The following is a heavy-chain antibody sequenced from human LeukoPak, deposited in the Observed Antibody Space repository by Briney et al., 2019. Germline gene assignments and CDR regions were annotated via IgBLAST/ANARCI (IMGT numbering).Heavy chain of an antibody. D-gene: IGHD5-18*01. Sequence: GGSLRLSCAASGFTFSSYAMSWVRQAPGKGLEWVSIFYSGGSTYYADSVKGRFTISRDNSKNALYLQMNSLRAEDTAIYYCTKSRGYTYGFDYWGQGTLVTVSS. CDR2: IFYSGGST. CDR1: GFTFSSYA. J-gene: IGHJ4*02. CDR3: TKSRGYTYGFDY. V-gene: IGHV3-23*03.